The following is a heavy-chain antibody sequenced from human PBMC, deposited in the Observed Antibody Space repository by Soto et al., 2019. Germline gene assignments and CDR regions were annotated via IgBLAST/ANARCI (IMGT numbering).Heavy chain of an antibody. J-gene: IGHJ4*02. CDR1: GYPFTSYA. Sequence: GXSVKVSINASGYPFTSYALHWLRQAPGQGLEWMGWINAGDGSTKYSEHFQGRVTITLDTSATTVFVELTGLKSEDTAIYYCARKEWFPPYFDYWGQGPLVTVSS. CDR3: ARKEWFPPYFDY. CDR2: INAGDGST. D-gene: IGHD3-3*01. V-gene: IGHV1-3*01.